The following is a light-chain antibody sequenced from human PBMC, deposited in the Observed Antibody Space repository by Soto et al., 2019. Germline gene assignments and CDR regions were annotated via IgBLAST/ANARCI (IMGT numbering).Light chain of an antibody. CDR2: GAS. CDR1: QSINAH. V-gene: IGKV3-15*01. CDR3: QQYNTWLWT. Sequence: EVVMTQSPATLSVSPGERVTLSCRASQSINAHLAWYQQKPGQAPRLLIHGASTRATGIPARFSGSGFGTEFILTISSLPSGEFAGYYCQQYNTWLWTFGQGTKVEIQ. J-gene: IGKJ1*01.